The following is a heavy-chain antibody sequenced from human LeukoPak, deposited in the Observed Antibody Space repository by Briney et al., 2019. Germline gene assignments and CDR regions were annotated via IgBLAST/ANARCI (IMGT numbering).Heavy chain of an antibody. CDR1: GFTFDDYA. Sequence: GGSLRLSCAASGFTFDDYAMHWVRQAPGKGLEWVSGISWNSGSIGYADSVKGRFTISRDNAKNSLYLQMNSLRAEDTAVYYCARRLKRGYSGYDWYFDLWGRGTLVTVSS. V-gene: IGHV3-9*01. CDR3: ARRLKRGYSGYDWYFDL. CDR2: ISWNSGSI. J-gene: IGHJ2*01. D-gene: IGHD5-12*01.